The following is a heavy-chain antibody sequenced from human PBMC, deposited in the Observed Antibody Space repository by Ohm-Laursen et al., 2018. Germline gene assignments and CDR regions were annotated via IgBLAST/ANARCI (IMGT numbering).Heavy chain of an antibody. J-gene: IGHJ6*02. CDR3: ARDLRGANV. CDR1: GYMFTGYY. V-gene: IGHV1-2*02. D-gene: IGHD3-16*01. CDR2: INPNSGGT. Sequence: SSVKVSCKASGYMFTGYYMHWVRQAPGQGLEWMGWINPNSGGTNYAQKFQGRVTMTRDTSISTAYMELSGLRSDDTAVYYCARDLRGANVWGQGTTVTVSS.